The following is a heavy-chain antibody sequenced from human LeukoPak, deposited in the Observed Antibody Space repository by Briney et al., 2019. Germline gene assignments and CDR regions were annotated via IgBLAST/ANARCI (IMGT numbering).Heavy chain of an antibody. CDR2: IYYSGST. V-gene: IGHV4-39*07. D-gene: IGHD3-22*01. CDR1: GGSISSSSYY. J-gene: IGHJ6*03. CDR3: ARDRYDSSGYGHYYYYYYMDV. Sequence: SETLSLTCTVSGGSISSSSYYWGWIRQPPGKGLEWIGSIYYSGSTYYNPSLKSRVTISVDTSKNQFSLKLSSVTAADTAVYYCARDRYDSSGYGHYYYYYYMDVWGKGTTVTVSS.